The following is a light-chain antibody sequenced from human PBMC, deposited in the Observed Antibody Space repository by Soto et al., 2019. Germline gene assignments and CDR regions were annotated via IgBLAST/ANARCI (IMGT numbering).Light chain of an antibody. Sequence: EIVLTQSPGTLSLSPGERATLSCRASHSVSSTYLAWYQHKLGQAPRLLIYGASSKASGIPDRFSGSGSGTDFTLTISRLESEDFAVYYCQQYGSSPRSFGQGTKVEVK. CDR1: HSVSSTY. CDR3: QQYGSSPRS. V-gene: IGKV3-20*01. CDR2: GAS. J-gene: IGKJ1*01.